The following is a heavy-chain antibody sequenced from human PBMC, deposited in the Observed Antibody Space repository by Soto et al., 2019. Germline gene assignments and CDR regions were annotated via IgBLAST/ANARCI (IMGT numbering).Heavy chain of an antibody. D-gene: IGHD3-10*01. Sequence: PSETLSLTCTFSGCSISSSTYYWGWIRQPPGKGLEWIGNIFYSGATYYNPSLKSRVTVSVDTSKNQFSLKLSSVTAADTAVYYCASYGSGSYKYYFDSWGQGALVTVSS. J-gene: IGHJ4*02. CDR2: IFYSGAT. V-gene: IGHV4-39*01. CDR1: GCSISSSTYY. CDR3: ASYGSGSYKYYFDS.